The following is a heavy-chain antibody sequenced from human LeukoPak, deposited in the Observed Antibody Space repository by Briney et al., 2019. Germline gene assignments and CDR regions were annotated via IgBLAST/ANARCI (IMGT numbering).Heavy chain of an antibody. CDR2: ITSGGATT. D-gene: IGHD2-2*01. CDR3: TQEHCPCVGLSCLLHQD. J-gene: IGHJ4*02. CDR1: GFIFNNFA. V-gene: IGHV3-23*01. Sequence: PGGSLRLSCAASGFIFNNFAMSWVRQAPGRGLEWVSTITSGGATTWYAESVKGRFTISRDNSKSTLDLLLTSLRTEDTALYYGTQEHCPCVGLSCLLHQDWRQAVRVTVSS.